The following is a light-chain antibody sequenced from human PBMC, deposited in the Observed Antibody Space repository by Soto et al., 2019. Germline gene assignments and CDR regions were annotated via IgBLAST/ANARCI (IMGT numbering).Light chain of an antibody. J-gene: IGKJ5*01. CDR1: QSVSSN. CDR3: KQRNSWPIT. Sequence: ETVMTQSPATLSVSPGERATLSCRASQSVSSNLAWYQQKPGQAPRLLIYGAYTRAAGVPARFSGSGSGTDFNHTISSIEPEDFAVYYCKQRNSWPITFGQGTRLEIK. CDR2: GAY. V-gene: IGKV3-15*01.